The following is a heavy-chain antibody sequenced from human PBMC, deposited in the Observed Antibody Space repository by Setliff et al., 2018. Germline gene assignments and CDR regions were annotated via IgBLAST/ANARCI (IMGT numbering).Heavy chain of an antibody. CDR2: IHQTENT. Sequence: PSETLSLTCTVSGGSMGSYYWTWIRQSAGKGLEWIGSIHQTENTFYNPSLENRVTMSVDTSKNQFSLKLNSVTAADMAVYYCARDLGHGGDSDYWGQGILVTVSS. J-gene: IGHJ4*02. D-gene: IGHD2-21*02. CDR1: GGSMGSYY. CDR3: ARDLGHGGDSDY. V-gene: IGHV4-4*07.